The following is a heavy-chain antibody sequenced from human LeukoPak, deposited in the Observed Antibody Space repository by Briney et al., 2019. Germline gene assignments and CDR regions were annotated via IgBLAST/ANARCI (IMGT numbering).Heavy chain of an antibody. CDR3: ASAKRYCSSTSCPPDY. CDR1: GFTFSSYA. V-gene: IGHV3-30-3*01. D-gene: IGHD2-2*01. Sequence: GGSLRLSCAASGFTFSSYAMHWVRQAPGKGLEWVAVISYDGSNKYYADSVKGRFTISRDNSKNTLYLQMNSLRAEDTAVYYCASAKRYCSSTSCPPDYWGQGTLVTVSS. J-gene: IGHJ4*02. CDR2: ISYDGSNK.